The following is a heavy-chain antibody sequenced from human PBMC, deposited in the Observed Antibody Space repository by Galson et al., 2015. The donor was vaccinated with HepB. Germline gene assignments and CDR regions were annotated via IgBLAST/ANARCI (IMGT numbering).Heavy chain of an antibody. Sequence: SVKVSCKASGGTFSSYAISWVRQAPGQGLEWMGRIIPILGIANYAQKFQGRVTITADKSTSTAYMELSSLRSEDTAVYYCARDGVGDSPRNYYGMDVWGQGTTVTVSS. CDR1: GGTFSSYA. CDR2: IIPILGIA. CDR3: ARDGVGDSPRNYYGMDV. J-gene: IGHJ6*02. V-gene: IGHV1-69*04. D-gene: IGHD2-21*02.